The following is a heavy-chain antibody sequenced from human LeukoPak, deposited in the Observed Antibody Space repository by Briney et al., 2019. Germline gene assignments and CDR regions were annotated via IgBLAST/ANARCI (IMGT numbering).Heavy chain of an antibody. J-gene: IGHJ4*02. CDR3: AREQLHCSGGSCYFYFWDY. CDR2: INHSGST. Sequence: SETLSLTCAVSGGSFSGYYWSWIRQPPGKGLEWIGEINHSGSTNYNPSLKSRVTISVDTSKNQFSLKLSSVTAADTAVYYCAREQLHCSGGSCYFYFWDYWGQGTLVTVSS. V-gene: IGHV4-34*01. CDR1: GGSFSGYY. D-gene: IGHD2-15*01.